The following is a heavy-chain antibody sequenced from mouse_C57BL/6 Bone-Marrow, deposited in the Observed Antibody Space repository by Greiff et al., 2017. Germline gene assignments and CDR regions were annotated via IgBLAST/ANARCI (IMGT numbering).Heavy chain of an antibody. V-gene: IGHV1-85*01. CDR1: GYTFTSYD. CDR3: ARDYGSSYWYFDV. CDR2: ISPRDGST. D-gene: IGHD1-1*01. J-gene: IGHJ1*03. Sequence: QVQLQQSGPELVKPGASVKLSCKASGYTFTSYDINWVKQRPGQGLEWIGWISPRDGSTKYNEKVKGTATLTVDTSSSTAYLELHSLTSEDSAVYFCARDYGSSYWYFDVWGTGTTVTVSS.